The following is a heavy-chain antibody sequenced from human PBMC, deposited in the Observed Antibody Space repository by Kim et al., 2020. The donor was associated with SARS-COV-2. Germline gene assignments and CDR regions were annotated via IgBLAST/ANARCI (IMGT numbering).Heavy chain of an antibody. Sequence: GGSLRLSCAASGFTFSSYSMNWVRQAPGKGLEWVSSISSSSSYIYYADSVKGRFTISRDNAKNSLYLQMNSLRAEDTAVYYCARVGGNFDWFRWSYYYGMDVWGQGTTVTVSS. CDR3: ARVGGNFDWFRWSYYYGMDV. D-gene: IGHD3-9*01. V-gene: IGHV3-21*04. CDR1: GFTFSSYS. J-gene: IGHJ6*02. CDR2: ISSSSSYI.